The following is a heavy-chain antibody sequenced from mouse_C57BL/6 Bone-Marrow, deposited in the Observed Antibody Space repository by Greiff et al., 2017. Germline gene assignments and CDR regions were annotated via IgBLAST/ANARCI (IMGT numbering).Heavy chain of an antibody. CDR1: GFNIKDDY. CDR3: TTNYSNSAWFAY. J-gene: IGHJ3*01. D-gene: IGHD2-5*01. Sequence: VQLQQSGAELVRPGASVKLSCTASGFNIKDDYMHWVKQRPEQGLEWIGWIDPENGDTEYAPKFKGKATITADTSSNTAYLQLSSLTSEDTAVYYCTTNYSNSAWFAYWGQGTLVTVSA. V-gene: IGHV14-4*01. CDR2: IDPENGDT.